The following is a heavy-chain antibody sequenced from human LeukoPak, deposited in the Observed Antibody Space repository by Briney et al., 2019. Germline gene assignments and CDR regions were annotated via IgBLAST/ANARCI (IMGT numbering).Heavy chain of an antibody. CDR1: GGSINSSNYY. J-gene: IGHJ4*02. CDR3: ARVFHVLRYFDWTKGEYYFDY. CDR2: FSYSGST. D-gene: IGHD3-9*01. V-gene: IGHV4-39*07. Sequence: PSETLSLTCTVSGGSINSSNYYWGWIRQPPGKGLEWIGSFSYSGSTYYNPSLKSRVTISVDTSKTQFSLKLRSVTAADTAVYYCARVFHVLRYFDWTKGEYYFDYWGQGTLVTVSS.